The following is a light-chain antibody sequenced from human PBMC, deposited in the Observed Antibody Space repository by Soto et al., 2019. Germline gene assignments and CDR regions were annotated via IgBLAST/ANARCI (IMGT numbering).Light chain of an antibody. J-gene: IGKJ4*01. Sequence: EIVMTQSPATLSLSPGERATLSCRASQTVNTRLAWYQQKPGQAPRLLIYGASTRATGIAARFSGSGSGTEFTLTITSLQSEDFAVYYCQQYDDWPLTFGGGTKVEIK. CDR1: QTVNTR. V-gene: IGKV3-15*01. CDR3: QQYDDWPLT. CDR2: GAS.